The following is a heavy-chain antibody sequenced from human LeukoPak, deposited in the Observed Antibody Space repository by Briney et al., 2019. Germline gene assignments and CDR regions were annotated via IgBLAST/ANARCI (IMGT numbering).Heavy chain of an antibody. CDR3: ARRRITMVRGVFPGNWFDP. V-gene: IGHV4-34*01. J-gene: IGHJ5*02. D-gene: IGHD3-10*01. CDR2: INHSGST. Sequence: SETLSLTCAVYGGSFSGYYWNWIRQPPGKGLEWIGEINHSGSTNYNPSLKSRVTISVDTSKNQFSLKLSSVTAADTAVYYCARRRITMVRGVFPGNWFDPWGQGTLVTVSS. CDR1: GGSFSGYY.